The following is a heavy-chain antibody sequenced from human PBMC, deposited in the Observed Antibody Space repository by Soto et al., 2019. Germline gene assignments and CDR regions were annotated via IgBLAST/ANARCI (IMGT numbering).Heavy chain of an antibody. J-gene: IGHJ4*02. D-gene: IGHD3-22*01. Sequence: QVQLQESGPGLVKPSQTLSLTCTVSGGSISSGGYYWSWIRQHPGKGLEWIGYIYYSGSTYYNPSLKNRVTISVDTSKNQFSLKLSSVTAADTAVYYCARDYDSSGYLDYWGQGTLVTVSS. CDR3: ARDYDSSGYLDY. CDR1: GGSISSGGYY. V-gene: IGHV4-31*03. CDR2: IYYSGST.